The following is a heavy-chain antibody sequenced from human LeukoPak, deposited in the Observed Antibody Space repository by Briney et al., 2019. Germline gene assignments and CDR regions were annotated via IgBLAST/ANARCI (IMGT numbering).Heavy chain of an antibody. V-gene: IGHV3-23*01. Sequence: GGSLRLSCAASGFTFSSYAMSWVRQAPGKGLEWVSAISGSGGSTYYADSVKGRFTISRDNSKNTLYLQMNGLRAEDTAVYYCAKVYSSSSDFDYWGQGTLSPSPQ. CDR3: AKVYSSSSDFDY. D-gene: IGHD6-6*01. J-gene: IGHJ4*02. CDR1: GFTFSSYA. CDR2: ISGSGGST.